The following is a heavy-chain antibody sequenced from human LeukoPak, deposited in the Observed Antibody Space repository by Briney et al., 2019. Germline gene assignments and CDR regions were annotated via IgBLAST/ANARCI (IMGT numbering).Heavy chain of an antibody. CDR2: ISAYNGNT. D-gene: IGHD6-19*01. CDR3: ARVSDCCWYSSGWSAYYYGMDV. Sequence: ASVKVSCKASGYTFTSYGISWVRLAPGQGLEWMGWISAYNGNTNYAQKLQGRVTMTTDTSTSTAYMELRSLRSDDTAVYYCARVSDCCWYSSGWSAYYYGMDVWGQGTTVTVSS. V-gene: IGHV1-18*01. J-gene: IGHJ6*02. CDR1: GYTFTSYG.